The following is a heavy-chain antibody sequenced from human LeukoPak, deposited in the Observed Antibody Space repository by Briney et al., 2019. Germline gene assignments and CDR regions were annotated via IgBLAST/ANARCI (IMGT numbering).Heavy chain of an antibody. CDR2: IYTSGST. Sequence: SETLSLTCTVSGGSISSYYWSWIRQPAGKGLEWIGRIYTSGSTNYNPSLKSRVAVSVDTSKNQFSLKLSSVTAADTAVYYCARVREDYYGSGSVYYYYYYMDVWGKGTTVTISS. V-gene: IGHV4-4*07. CDR3: ARVREDYYGSGSVYYYYYYMDV. J-gene: IGHJ6*03. CDR1: GGSISSYY. D-gene: IGHD3-10*01.